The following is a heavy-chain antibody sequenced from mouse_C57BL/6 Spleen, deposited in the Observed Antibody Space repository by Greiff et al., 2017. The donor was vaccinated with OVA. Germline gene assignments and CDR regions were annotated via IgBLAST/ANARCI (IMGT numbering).Heavy chain of an antibody. CDR1: GYAFSSSW. CDR3: ARLGGYGNYWYFDV. D-gene: IGHD2-1*01. Sequence: QVQLQPSGPELVKPGASVKISCKASGYAFSSSWMNWVKQRPGKGLEWIGRIYPGDGDTNYNGKFKGKATLTADKSSSTAYMQLSSLTSEDSAVYFCARLGGYGNYWYFDVWGTGTTVTVSS. J-gene: IGHJ1*03. V-gene: IGHV1-82*01. CDR2: IYPGDGDT.